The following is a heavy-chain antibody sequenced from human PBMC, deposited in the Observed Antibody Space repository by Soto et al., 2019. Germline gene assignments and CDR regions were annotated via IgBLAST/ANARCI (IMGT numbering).Heavy chain of an antibody. V-gene: IGHV3-53*04. J-gene: IGHJ6*03. CDR1: GFTVSSNY. CDR3: AREGIAAAGYYYYYMDV. Sequence: GGSLRLSCAASGFTVSSNYMSWVRQAPGKGLEWVSVIYSGGSTYYADSVKGRFTISRHNSKNTLYLQMNSLRAEDTAVYYCAREGIAAAGYYYYYMDVWGKGTTVTVSS. D-gene: IGHD6-13*01. CDR2: IYSGGST.